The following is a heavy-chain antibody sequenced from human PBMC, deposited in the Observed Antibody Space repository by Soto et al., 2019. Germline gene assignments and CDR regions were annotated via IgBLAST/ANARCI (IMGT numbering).Heavy chain of an antibody. CDR3: ARDYSNPRGRFDP. J-gene: IGHJ5*02. V-gene: IGHV3-7*01. CDR2: IHQDVSEK. CDR1: GFTSSGYW. Sequence: GGSLRLSCAASGFTSSGYWMTWVRQAPGKGLEWVANIHQDVSEKYYVDSVKGRFTISRDNAKDSLYLQMNSLRAEDTAIYYCARDYSNPRGRFDPWGQGTLVTVSS. D-gene: IGHD4-4*01.